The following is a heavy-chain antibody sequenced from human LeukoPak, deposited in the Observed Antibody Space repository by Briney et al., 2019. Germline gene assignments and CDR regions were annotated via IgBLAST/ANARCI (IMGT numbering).Heavy chain of an antibody. CDR2: IYPGDSET. Sequence: GESLKISCKASGYSFTSDWIGWVRQMPGKGLEWMGIIYPGDSETRYSPSFQGQVTISADKATSTAYLQWSSLKASDTAMYYCARLGMAAADNWGQGILVTVSS. CDR3: ARLGMAAADN. D-gene: IGHD6-13*01. J-gene: IGHJ4*02. CDR1: GYSFTSDW. V-gene: IGHV5-51*01.